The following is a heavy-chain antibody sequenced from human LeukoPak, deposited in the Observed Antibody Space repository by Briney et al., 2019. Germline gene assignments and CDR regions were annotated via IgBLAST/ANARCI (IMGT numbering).Heavy chain of an antibody. V-gene: IGHV3-7*03. CDR1: GFTFSTYW. CDR2: IKQDGSEK. J-gene: IGHJ4*02. Sequence: GGSLRLSCAASGFTFSTYWMTWVRQAPGKGLEWVANIKQDGSEKYYVASVKGRFTISRDNAKNSLYLQMNSLRAEDTAVYYCASRGWMATIKDDYWGQGTLVTVSS. D-gene: IGHD5-24*01. CDR3: ASRGWMATIKDDY.